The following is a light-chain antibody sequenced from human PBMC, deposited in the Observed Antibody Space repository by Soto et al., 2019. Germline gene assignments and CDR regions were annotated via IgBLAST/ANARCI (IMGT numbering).Light chain of an antibody. V-gene: IGKV3-20*01. CDR1: QSVSSSY. CDR3: QQYGSSPWT. Sequence: EIVLTQSPGTLSLSPGERATLSCRASQSVSSSYLAWNQQKPGQAPRLLIYGASSRATGIPDRCSGSGSGTDFTLAISGLEPEDFAVYYFQQYGSSPWTFGQGTKVDI. CDR2: GAS. J-gene: IGKJ1*01.